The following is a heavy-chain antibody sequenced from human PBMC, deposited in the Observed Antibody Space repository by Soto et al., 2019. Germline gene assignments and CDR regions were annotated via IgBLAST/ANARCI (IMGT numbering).Heavy chain of an antibody. CDR3: ARVAYYGSGIFPGH. CDR1: GGSISSGGYY. D-gene: IGHD3-10*01. CDR2: IYYSGST. V-gene: IGHV4-31*03. J-gene: IGHJ4*02. Sequence: SETLSLTCTVSGGSISSGGYYWSWIRQHPGKGLEWIGYIYYSGSTYYNPSLKSRVTISVDTSKNQFSLKLSSVTAADTAVYYCARVAYYGSGIFPGHWGQGTLVTVSS.